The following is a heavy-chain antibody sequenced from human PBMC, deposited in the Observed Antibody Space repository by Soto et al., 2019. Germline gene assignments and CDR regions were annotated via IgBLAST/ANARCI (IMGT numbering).Heavy chain of an antibody. V-gene: IGHV1-8*01. CDR3: ARELSSSWRFDY. J-gene: IGHJ4*02. D-gene: IGHD6-13*01. Sequence: QVQLVQSGAEVKKPGASVKVSCKASGYTFTSYDINWVRQATGQGLEWMGWMNPNSGNTGYEQKFQGRVTMTRNTSISTAYMELSSRRSEDTAVYYCARELSSSWRFDYWGQGTLVTVSS. CDR1: GYTFTSYD. CDR2: MNPNSGNT.